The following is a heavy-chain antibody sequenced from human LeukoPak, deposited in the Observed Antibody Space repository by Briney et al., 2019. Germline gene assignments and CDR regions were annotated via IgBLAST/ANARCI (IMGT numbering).Heavy chain of an antibody. CDR3: AKEQGQQLVLNPFDY. D-gene: IGHD6-13*01. CDR2: ISGSGGST. Sequence: GSLRLSCAASGFTFSSYAMSWVRQAPGKGLEWVSAISGSGGSTYYADSVKGRFTISKDNSKNTLYLQMNSLRAEDTAVYYCAKEQGQQLVLNPFDYWGQGTLVTVSS. J-gene: IGHJ4*02. CDR1: GFTFSSYA. V-gene: IGHV3-23*01.